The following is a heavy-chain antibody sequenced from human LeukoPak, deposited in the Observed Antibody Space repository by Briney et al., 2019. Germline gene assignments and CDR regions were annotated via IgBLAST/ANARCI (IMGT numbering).Heavy chain of an antibody. J-gene: IGHJ4*02. CDR2: ISGSGGST. CDR3: AKEGGAAAVAGLFDY. D-gene: IGHD6-19*01. V-gene: IGHV3-23*01. Sequence: GGSLRLSCAASGFTFSSYAMSWARQAPGKGLEWVSAISGSGGSTYYADSVKGRFTISRDNSKNTVYLQVNSLRAKDTAVYYCAKEGGAAAVAGLFDYWGQGTLVTVSS. CDR1: GFTFSSYA.